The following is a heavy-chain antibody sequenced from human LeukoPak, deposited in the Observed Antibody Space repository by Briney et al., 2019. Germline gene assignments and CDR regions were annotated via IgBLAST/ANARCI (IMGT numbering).Heavy chain of an antibody. J-gene: IGHJ4*02. CDR1: GYTFTRYD. V-gene: IGHV1-8*03. CDR2: IYTKSGMT. Sequence: GASVKVSCKASGYTFTRYDINWVRQATGRGLEWMGWIYTKSGMTGHAQKFQGRITITKDTSISTVYMELSSLSSEDTAVYFCARVDGSVDYWGQGTLVTVSS. D-gene: IGHD3-22*01. CDR3: ARVDGSVDY.